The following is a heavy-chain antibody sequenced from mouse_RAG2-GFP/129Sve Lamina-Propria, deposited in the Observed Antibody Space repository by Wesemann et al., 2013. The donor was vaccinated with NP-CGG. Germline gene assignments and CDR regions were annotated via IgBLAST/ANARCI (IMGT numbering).Heavy chain of an antibody. Sequence: QVQLQQPGAELVMPGASVKLSCKASGYTFTSYYIHWVKQRPGQGLEWIGEIDPSDSYTNYNQKFKGKATLTVDKSSSTAYMQLSSLTSEDSAVYYCAREGTNWDWWGQGTTLTVSS. J-gene: IGHJ2*01. CDR2: IDPSDSYT. D-gene: IGHD4-1*01. V-gene: IGHV1-69*01. CDR3: AREGTNWDW. CDR1: GYTFTSYY.